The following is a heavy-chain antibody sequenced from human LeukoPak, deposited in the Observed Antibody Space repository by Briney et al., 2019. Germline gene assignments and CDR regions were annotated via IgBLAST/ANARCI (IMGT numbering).Heavy chain of an antibody. CDR2: IIPIFGTA. D-gene: IGHD5-24*01. J-gene: IGHJ5*01. V-gene: IGHV1-69*13. Sequence: ASAKVSCKASGGTFSSYAISWVRQAPGQGLEWMGGIIPIFGTANYAQKFQGRVTITADESTSTAYMELSSLRSEDTAVYYCAISMATITLSWFDPWGQGTTVTVSS. CDR1: GGTFSSYA. CDR3: AISMATITLSWFDP.